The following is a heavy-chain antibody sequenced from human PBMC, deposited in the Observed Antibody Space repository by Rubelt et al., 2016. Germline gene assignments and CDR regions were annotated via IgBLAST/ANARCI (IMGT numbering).Heavy chain of an antibody. CDR2: ISSSGGST. Sequence: LQLQESGPGLVKPSETLSLTCTVSGGSISSSSYYWGWVRQPPGKGLEWVSTISSSGGSTYYADSVKGRFTISRDNSKNTLYLQMHSLRAEDTAVYYCAKEYTSSFYFYYGMDVWGQGTTVTVSS. CDR1: GGSISSSSYY. CDR3: AKEYTSSFYFYYGMDV. D-gene: IGHD6-6*01. J-gene: IGHJ6*02. V-gene: IGHV3-23*01.